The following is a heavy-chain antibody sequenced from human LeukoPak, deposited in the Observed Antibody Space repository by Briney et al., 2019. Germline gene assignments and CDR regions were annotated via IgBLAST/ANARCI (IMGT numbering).Heavy chain of an antibody. CDR1: GGSISSYY. J-gene: IGHJ4*02. Sequence: KASETLSLTCTVSGGSISSYYWSWIRQPPGKGLEWIGYIYYSGSTNYNPSLKSRVTISVDTSKNQFSLKLSSVTAADTAVYYCARLGYYDYVWGSYPTPQFDYWGQGTLVTVSS. D-gene: IGHD3-16*02. CDR2: IYYSGST. CDR3: ARLGYYDYVWGSYPTPQFDY. V-gene: IGHV4-59*08.